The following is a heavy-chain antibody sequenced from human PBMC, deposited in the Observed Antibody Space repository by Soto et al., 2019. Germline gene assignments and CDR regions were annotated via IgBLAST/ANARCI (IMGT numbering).Heavy chain of an antibody. CDR1: GFTVSSNY. Sequence: GGSLRLSCAASGFTVSSNYMSWVRQAPGKGLEWVSVIYSGGSTYYADSVKGRFTISRDNSKNTLYLQMNSLRAEDTAVYYCARANYDYVWGSYRWHYFDYWGQGTLVTGS. D-gene: IGHD3-16*02. CDR2: IYSGGST. CDR3: ARANYDYVWGSYRWHYFDY. J-gene: IGHJ4*02. V-gene: IGHV3-53*01.